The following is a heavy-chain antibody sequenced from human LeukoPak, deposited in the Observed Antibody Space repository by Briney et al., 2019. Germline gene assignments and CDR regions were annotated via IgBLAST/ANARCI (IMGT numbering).Heavy chain of an antibody. CDR2: IWYDGSNK. J-gene: IGHJ4*02. V-gene: IGHV3-33*01. Sequence: GGSLRLSCAASGFTFSSYGMHWVRQAPGKGLEWVAVIWYDGSNKYYADSVKGRFTISRDNSKNTLYLQMNSLRAEDTAVYYCARAGSANYYDSSGYYYGFDYWGQGTLVTVSS. CDR1: GFTFSSYG. CDR3: ARAGSANYYDSSGYYYGFDY. D-gene: IGHD3-22*01.